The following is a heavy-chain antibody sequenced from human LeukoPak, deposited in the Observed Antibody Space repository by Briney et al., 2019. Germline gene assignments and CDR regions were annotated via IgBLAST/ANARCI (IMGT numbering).Heavy chain of an antibody. CDR2: IYYSGST. CDR1: GGSISSYY. CDR3: ARSVVVTAIEI. Sequence: SETLSLTCTVSGGSISSYYWSWIRQPPGKGLEWIGYIYYSGSTNYNPSLKSRVTISVDTSKNQFSLKLSSVTATDTAVYYCARSVVVTAIEIWGQGTMVTVSS. V-gene: IGHV4-59*08. J-gene: IGHJ3*02. D-gene: IGHD2-21*02.